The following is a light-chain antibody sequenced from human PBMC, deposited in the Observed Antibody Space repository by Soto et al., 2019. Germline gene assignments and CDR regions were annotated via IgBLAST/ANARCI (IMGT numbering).Light chain of an antibody. V-gene: IGKV1-33*01. CDR3: QQYGNLPLS. CDR2: DAS. Sequence: DIQMTQSPSSLSAFVGARVTITCQASQDINIYLNWYQQKPGKAPKLLIYDASNLATGVPSKFSGSGSETDFTFTINSLQPEDIATYFCQQYGNLPLSFGGGTKVEIK. CDR1: QDINIY. J-gene: IGKJ4*01.